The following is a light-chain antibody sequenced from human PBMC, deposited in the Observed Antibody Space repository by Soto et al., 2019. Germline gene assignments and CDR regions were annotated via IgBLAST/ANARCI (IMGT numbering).Light chain of an antibody. Sequence: QSVLAQPASLSGSPGQSITISCPGNSNEVGGYNYVSWYQQHPGKAPKFMIYDVSNRPSGVSNRSSGSKSGNTASLTISGLQAEDEADYYCCSYTTSNTRQIVFGTGTKVTVL. CDR1: SNEVGGYNY. CDR3: CSYTTSNTRQIV. CDR2: DVS. V-gene: IGLV2-14*01. J-gene: IGLJ1*01.